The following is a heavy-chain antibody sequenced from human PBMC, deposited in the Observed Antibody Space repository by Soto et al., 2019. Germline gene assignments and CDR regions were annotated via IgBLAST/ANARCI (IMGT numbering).Heavy chain of an antibody. CDR2: IYYSGST. J-gene: IGHJ4*02. CDR1: GGSISSYY. CDR3: ARGRWLQRYYFDY. V-gene: IGHV4-59*01. Sequence: LSLTCTVSGGSISSYYWSWIRQPPGKGLEWIGYIYYSGSTNYNPSLKSRVTIPVDTSKNQFSLKLSSVTAADTAVYYCARGRWLQRYYFDYWGQGTLVTVSS. D-gene: IGHD5-12*01.